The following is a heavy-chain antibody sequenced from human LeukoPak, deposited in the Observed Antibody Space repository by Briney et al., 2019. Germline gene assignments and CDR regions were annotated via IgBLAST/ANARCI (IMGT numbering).Heavy chain of an antibody. V-gene: IGHV4-59*01. CDR1: GGSISSYY. J-gene: IGHJ4*02. CDR2: IYYSGST. CDR3: ARVGYYYGSGSYLDY. D-gene: IGHD3-10*01. Sequence: PSETLSLTCTVSGGSISSYYWSWIRQPPGKGLEWIGYIYYSGSTNYNPSLKRRVTISVDASKNQFSLKLSSVTAADTAVYYGARVGYYYGSGSYLDYWGQGTLVTVSS.